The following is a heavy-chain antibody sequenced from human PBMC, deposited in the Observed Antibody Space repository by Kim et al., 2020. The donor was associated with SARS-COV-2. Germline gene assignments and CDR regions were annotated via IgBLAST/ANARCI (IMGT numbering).Heavy chain of an antibody. J-gene: IGHJ5*02. V-gene: IGHV3-33*05. CDR2: ISYDGSNK. Sequence: GGSLRLSCAASGFTFSSYGMHWVRQAPGKGLEWVAVISYDGSNKYYADSVKGRFTISRDNSKNTLYLQMNSLRAEDTAVYYCARVQGPRPDPRSWFDPWGQGTLVTVSS. D-gene: IGHD1-1*01. CDR3: ARVQGPRPDPRSWFDP. CDR1: GFTFSSYG.